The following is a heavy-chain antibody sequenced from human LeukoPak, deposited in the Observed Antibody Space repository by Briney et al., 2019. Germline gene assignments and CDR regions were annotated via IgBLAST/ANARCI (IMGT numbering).Heavy chain of an antibody. Sequence: GGSLRLSCAASGFIFSNYGMHWVRQAPGRGLEFVSRISSNGGTTYYADSLKGRFTISRDISKNTVYLQMASLRPEDMAVYYCAGVPFSSGWYDYWGQGTLVTVSS. D-gene: IGHD6-19*01. CDR3: AGVPFSSGWYDY. J-gene: IGHJ4*02. CDR1: GFIFSNYG. V-gene: IGHV3-64*02. CDR2: ISSNGGTT.